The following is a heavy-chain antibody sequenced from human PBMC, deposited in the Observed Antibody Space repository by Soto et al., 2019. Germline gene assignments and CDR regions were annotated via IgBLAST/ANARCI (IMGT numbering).Heavy chain of an antibody. CDR2: ISWKYEK. J-gene: IGHJ4*02. V-gene: IGHV2-5*01. CDR1: GFPLSTSASG. CDR3: AHRYGRNCYRWYFDS. D-gene: IGHD2-21*02. Sequence: QITLKESGPTLVKPTQTLTVTCTFSGFPLSTSASGVGLIRQSPGKAPEWLALISWKYEKRYNPGLKSRLTITKDTSKHQVVLTMTDLDPVDTATYFCAHRYGRNCYRWYFDSWGQGTLVNVSA.